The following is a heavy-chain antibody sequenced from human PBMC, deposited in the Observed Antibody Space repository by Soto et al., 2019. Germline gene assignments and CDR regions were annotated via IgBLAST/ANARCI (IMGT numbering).Heavy chain of an antibody. D-gene: IGHD2-8*01. CDR1: GFSFSSFA. V-gene: IGHV3-23*01. J-gene: IGHJ6*02. CDR2: ISGSAAST. Sequence: EVQLLESGGGFIHPGGSLRLSCAASGFSFSSFAMNWVRQAPGKGLERVSIISGSAASTFYADSVKGRFTISRDNSKSTLYLQINSLRAEDTAVYYCAKTRGAMIYAISVYGMDVCGQGTTVTVSS. CDR3: AKTRGAMIYAISVYGMDV.